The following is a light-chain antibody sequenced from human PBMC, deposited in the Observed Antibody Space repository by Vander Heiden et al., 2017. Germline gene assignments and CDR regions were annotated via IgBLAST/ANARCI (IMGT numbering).Light chain of an antibody. CDR3: QQYGRFPCT. CDR2: KAS. J-gene: IGKJ2*02. Sequence: DFQITQSPSTLSASVGDIFTITCRASQSVGSWLAWYQQKPGNAPNVLISKASTVGSGVPSRFSGTGSGTEFTLTISSLHPDDFATYYCQQYGRFPCTFGQGTKLEV. V-gene: IGKV1-5*03. CDR1: QSVGSW.